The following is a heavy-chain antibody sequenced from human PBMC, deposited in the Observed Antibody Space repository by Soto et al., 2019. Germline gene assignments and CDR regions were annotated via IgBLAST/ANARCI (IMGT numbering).Heavy chain of an antibody. Sequence: KASETLSLTCTVSGGSISSATNYWTWIRQHPEKGLEWIGYISRSGSTYYNPSLKSPVSISLDKSKNQFSLNLTSVTAADTAVYYCARGKTNYFFDLWGQGHLVTVSS. CDR3: ARGKTNYFFDL. V-gene: IGHV4-30-4*08. D-gene: IGHD3-10*01. CDR1: GGSISSATNY. CDR2: ISRSGST. J-gene: IGHJ4*02.